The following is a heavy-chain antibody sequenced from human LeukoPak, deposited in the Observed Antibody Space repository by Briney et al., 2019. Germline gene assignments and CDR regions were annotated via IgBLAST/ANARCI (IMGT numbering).Heavy chain of an antibody. CDR1: GFTFSNAW. CDR3: TTEYYDFWSGYFDY. V-gene: IGHV3-15*01. Sequence: GGSLRLSCAASGFTFSNAWMSWVRQAPGKGLEWDGRIKSKTDGGTTDYAAPVKGRFTFSRDDSKNTLYLQMNSLKTEDTAVYYCTTEYYDFWSGYFDYWGQGTLVTVSS. D-gene: IGHD3-3*01. CDR2: IKSKTDGGTT. J-gene: IGHJ4*02.